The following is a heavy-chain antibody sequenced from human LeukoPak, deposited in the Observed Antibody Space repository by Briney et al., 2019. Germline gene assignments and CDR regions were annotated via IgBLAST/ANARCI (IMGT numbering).Heavy chain of an antibody. D-gene: IGHD2-2*02. J-gene: IGHJ6*03. V-gene: IGHV4-4*07. Sequence: SETLSLTCTVSGGSISSYYWSWIRQPAGKGLEWIGRIYTSGSTNYNPSLKSRVTMSVDSSKNQFSLKLSSVTAADTAVYYCARVKSCSSTSCYTGYYYYHYMDVWGKGTTVTVSS. CDR1: GGSISSYY. CDR3: ARVKSCSSTSCYTGYYYYHYMDV. CDR2: IYTSGST.